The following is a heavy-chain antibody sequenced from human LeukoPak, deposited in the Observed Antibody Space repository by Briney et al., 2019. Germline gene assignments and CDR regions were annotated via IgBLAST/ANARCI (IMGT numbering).Heavy chain of an antibody. CDR1: GGSISGHY. CDR3: ARHPWLYYSGSGTYYPCFDP. V-gene: IGHV4-59*08. CDR2: VSHSETT. J-gene: IGHJ5*02. D-gene: IGHD3-10*01. Sequence: NPSETLSLTCTVSGGSISGHYWSWIRQPPGKGLEWIGYVSHSETTDYNPSLKSRVTISVDTSKNQFSLNLTSVTAADTAVYYCARHPWLYYSGSGTYYPCFDPWGQGTLVTVSS.